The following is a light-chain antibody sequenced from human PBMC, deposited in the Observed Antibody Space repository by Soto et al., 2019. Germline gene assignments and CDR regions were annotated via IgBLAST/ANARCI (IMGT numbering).Light chain of an antibody. V-gene: IGKV1-9*01. CDR2: AAS. Sequence: DIQLTQSPSFLSASLGDRVTITCRASQGISSFLAWYQQKPGKVSKLLIYAASTLQGGVPSRFSGSGSGTQFILTISSLQPEDVATYYCQQIHTYPITFGQGTRLEI. CDR1: QGISSF. CDR3: QQIHTYPIT. J-gene: IGKJ5*01.